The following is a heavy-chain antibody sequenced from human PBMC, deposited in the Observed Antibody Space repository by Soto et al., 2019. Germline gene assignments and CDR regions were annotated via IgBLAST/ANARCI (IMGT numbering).Heavy chain of an antibody. Sequence: GGSLRLSCAASGFTFSSYAMSWVRQAPGKGLEWVSAISGGGGSTYYADSVKGRFTISRDNSKNTLYLQMNSLRAEDTAVFYCAKWTYYYSSGDDAFDIWGQGTMVTVSS. CDR1: GFTFSSYA. CDR2: ISGGGGST. CDR3: AKWTYYYSSGDDAFDI. D-gene: IGHD3-22*01. J-gene: IGHJ3*02. V-gene: IGHV3-23*01.